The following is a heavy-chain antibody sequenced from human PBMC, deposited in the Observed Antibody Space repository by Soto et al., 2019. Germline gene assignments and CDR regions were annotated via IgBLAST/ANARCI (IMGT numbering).Heavy chain of an antibody. CDR2: ILHDGNNK. CDR1: GFTFSNYI. V-gene: IGHV3-30-3*01. J-gene: IGHJ4*02. Sequence: QVQLVESGGGVVQPGRSLRLSCAASGFTFSNYIMHWVRQAPGKGLEWVAIILHDGNNKYYANSVKCRFTISRDNSKNTLYLQMNRLIHEATVIYYCEGDDECRTNCDLGYCGQGTRVSVSA. D-gene: IGHD2-8*01. CDR3: EGDDECRTNCDLGY.